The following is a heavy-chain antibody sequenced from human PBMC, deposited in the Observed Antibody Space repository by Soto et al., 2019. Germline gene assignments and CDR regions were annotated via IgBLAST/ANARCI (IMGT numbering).Heavy chain of an antibody. D-gene: IGHD2-15*01. J-gene: IGHJ5*02. CDR1: GGSISSSSYY. V-gene: IGHV4-39*07. CDR2: IYYSGST. Sequence: SETLSLTCTVSGGSISSSSYYWGWIRQPPGKGLEWIGSIYYSGSTHYNPSLQSRVTISVDTPKNQFSLKLSSGTAAATAVYYCARGTRAVRFHPWGQGTPVTVSS. CDR3: ARGTRAVRFHP.